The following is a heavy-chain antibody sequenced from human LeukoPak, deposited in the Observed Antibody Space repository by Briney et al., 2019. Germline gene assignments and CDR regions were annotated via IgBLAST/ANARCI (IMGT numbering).Heavy chain of an antibody. CDR1: GGSFSGYY. J-gene: IGHJ6*03. D-gene: IGHD3-3*01. Sequence: PSETPSLTCAVYGGSFSGYYWSWIRQPPGKGLEWIGEINHSGSTNYNPSLKSRVTISVDTSKNQFSLKLSSVTAADTAVYYCARRSQYYDFWSGYYSGYMDVWGKGTTVTVSS. V-gene: IGHV4-34*01. CDR2: INHSGST. CDR3: ARRSQYYDFWSGYYSGYMDV.